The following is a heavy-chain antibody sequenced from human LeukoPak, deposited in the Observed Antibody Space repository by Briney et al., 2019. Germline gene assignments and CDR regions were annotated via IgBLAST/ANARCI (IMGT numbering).Heavy chain of an antibody. J-gene: IGHJ4*02. V-gene: IGHV1-46*03. CDR3: ALIFGFWSGYSSLDY. D-gene: IGHD3-3*01. CDR2: INPSGGST. Sequence: ASVKVSCKASGYTFTSYYMHWVRQAPGQGLEWMGIINPSGGSTSYAQKFQGRVTMTRDTSTSTVYRELSSLRSEDTAVYYCALIFGFWSGYSSLDYWGQGTLVTVPS. CDR1: GYTFTSYY.